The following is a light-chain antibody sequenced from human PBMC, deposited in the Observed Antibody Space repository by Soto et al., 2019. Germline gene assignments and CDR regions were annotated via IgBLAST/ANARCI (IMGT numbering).Light chain of an antibody. CDR2: DVS. V-gene: IGLV2-14*01. CDR3: SSYTSSSTLYV. J-gene: IGLJ1*01. Sequence: QSALTQPASVSGSPGQSITNSCTGTSSDVGGYNYVSWYQQHPGKAPKVMIYDVSNRPSGVSNRFSGSKSGNTASLTISGLQAEDEADYYCSSYTSSSTLYVFGTGTKVTVL. CDR1: SSDVGGYNY.